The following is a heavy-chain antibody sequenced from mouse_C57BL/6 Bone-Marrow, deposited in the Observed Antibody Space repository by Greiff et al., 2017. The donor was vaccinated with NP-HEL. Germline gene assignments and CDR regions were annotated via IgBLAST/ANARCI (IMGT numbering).Heavy chain of an antibody. Sequence: QVQLKESGPELVKPGASVKISCKASGYAFSSSWMNWVKQRPGKGLEWIGRIYPGDGDTNYNGKFKGKATLTADKSSSTAYMQLSSLTSEDSAVYFCARGIYYYGTYAMDYWGQGTSVTVSS. CDR3: ARGIYYYGTYAMDY. CDR2: IYPGDGDT. D-gene: IGHD1-1*01. J-gene: IGHJ4*01. V-gene: IGHV1-82*01. CDR1: GYAFSSSW.